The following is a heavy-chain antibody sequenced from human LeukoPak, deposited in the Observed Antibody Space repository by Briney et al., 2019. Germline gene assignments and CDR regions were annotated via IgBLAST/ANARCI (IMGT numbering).Heavy chain of an antibody. Sequence: SETLSLTCTVSGGSISSYYWSWIRQPPGKGLEWIGYIYYCGSTNYNPSLKSRVTISVDTSKNQFSLKLSSVTAADTAVYYCARESGYDYLYYFDYWGQGTLVTVSS. V-gene: IGHV4-59*01. CDR2: IYYCGST. J-gene: IGHJ4*02. CDR1: GGSISSYY. CDR3: ARESGYDYLYYFDY. D-gene: IGHD5-12*01.